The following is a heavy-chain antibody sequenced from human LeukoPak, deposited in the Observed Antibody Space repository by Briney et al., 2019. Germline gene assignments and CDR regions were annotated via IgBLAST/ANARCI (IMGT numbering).Heavy chain of an antibody. J-gene: IGHJ4*02. CDR2: IYYSGST. CDR1: GGSISSYC. V-gene: IGHV4-59*01. D-gene: IGHD3-10*01. Sequence: KSSETLSLTCTVSGGSISSYCWSWIRQPPGKGLEWIGYIYYSGSTNYNPSLKSRVTISVDTSKNQFSLKLSSVTAADTAVYYCARILGLGFGEFPHPFDYWGQGILVTVS. CDR3: ARILGLGFGEFPHPFDY.